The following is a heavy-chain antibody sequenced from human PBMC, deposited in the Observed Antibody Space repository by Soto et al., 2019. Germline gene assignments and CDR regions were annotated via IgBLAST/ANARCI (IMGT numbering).Heavy chain of an antibody. Sequence: ASVKVSCKTSGYTFNTYGINWVRQAPGQGLELMGWISAYDGKTTYAEKFQGRVTLTTDTSTSTAYMELRRLRSDDTAIYYCARDPHEFWTSYWFDPWGQGTPVTGSS. CDR1: GYTFNTYG. V-gene: IGHV1-18*01. D-gene: IGHD3-3*01. J-gene: IGHJ5*02. CDR2: ISAYDGKT. CDR3: ARDPHEFWTSYWFDP.